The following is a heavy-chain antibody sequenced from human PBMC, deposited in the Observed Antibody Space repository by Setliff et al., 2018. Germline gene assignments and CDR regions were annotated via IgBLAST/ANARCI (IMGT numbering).Heavy chain of an antibody. J-gene: IGHJ5*02. CDR2: IYYRGTT. Sequence: SETLSLTCTVSGGFIRDYYWNWIRQSPGKGLEWIGYIYYRGTTNYNSSLKSRVTIPIDMSKNQFSLKLSSATAADTAVYFCAAVGIDAGGGWFDPWGHGIPVTVSS. CDR1: GGFIRDYY. D-gene: IGHD1-26*01. CDR3: AAVGIDAGGGWFDP. V-gene: IGHV4-59*01.